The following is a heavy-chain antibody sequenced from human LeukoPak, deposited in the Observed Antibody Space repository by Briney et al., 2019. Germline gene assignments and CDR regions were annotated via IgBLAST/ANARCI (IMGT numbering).Heavy chain of an antibody. Sequence: ASVKVSCKASGYTFTSYDINWVRQATGQGREWMGWMNPNSGNTGYAQKFQGSVAMTRNTSISTAYMELSSLRSEDTAVYYCARGAPDICSYYYYYYMDVWGKGTTVTVSS. CDR1: GYTFTSYD. J-gene: IGHJ6*03. CDR2: MNPNSGNT. D-gene: IGHD3-9*01. V-gene: IGHV1-8*01. CDR3: ARGAPDICSYYYYYYMDV.